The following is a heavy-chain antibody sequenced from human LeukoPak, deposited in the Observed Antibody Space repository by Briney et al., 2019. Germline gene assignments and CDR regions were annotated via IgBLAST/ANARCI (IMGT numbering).Heavy chain of an antibody. Sequence: SETLSLTCTVSGGSISSGDYYWSWIRQPPGKGLEWIGYIYYSGSTYYNPSLKSRVTISVDTSKNQFSLKLSSVTAADTAVYYCARVPFNEASREYYDSSGYYFDYWGQGTLVTVSS. CDR1: GGSISSGDYY. CDR3: ARVPFNEASREYYDSSGYYFDY. J-gene: IGHJ4*02. V-gene: IGHV4-30-4*01. CDR2: IYYSGST. D-gene: IGHD3-22*01.